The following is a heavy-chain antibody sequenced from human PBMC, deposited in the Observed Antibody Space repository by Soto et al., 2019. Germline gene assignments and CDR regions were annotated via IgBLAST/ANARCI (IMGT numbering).Heavy chain of an antibody. Sequence: EVQLLESGGGLVQPGGSLRVSCAASGLTFSSYAMNWVRQAPGKGLEWVSAISGSGSSTYYADSVKGRFTISRDNSKNILYLQTNSLRAEDTAIYYCAKDRGFTIFGVEMDVWGKGTTVTVSS. D-gene: IGHD3-3*01. J-gene: IGHJ6*04. CDR1: GLTFSSYA. V-gene: IGHV3-23*01. CDR3: AKDRGFTIFGVEMDV. CDR2: ISGSGSST.